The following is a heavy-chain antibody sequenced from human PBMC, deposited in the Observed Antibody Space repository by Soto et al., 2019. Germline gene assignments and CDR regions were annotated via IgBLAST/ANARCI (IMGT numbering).Heavy chain of an antibody. CDR2: INTNTGNP. CDR1: GYTFTIYA. V-gene: IGHV7-4-1*01. J-gene: IGHJ4*02. D-gene: IGHD4-17*01. CDR3: ARDGDYGDYCYY. Sequence: QVQLVPSGSELKKPGASVKVSCKASGYTFTIYAMNWVRHAPGQGLEWIGWINTNTGNPTYAQGFTGRFVFSVDSSVSTAYLQICSLKAEDTAVYYCARDGDYGDYCYYWGQGTLVTVSS.